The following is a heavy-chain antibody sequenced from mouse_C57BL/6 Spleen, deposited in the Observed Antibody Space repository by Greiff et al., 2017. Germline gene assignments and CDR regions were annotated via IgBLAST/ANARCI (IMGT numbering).Heavy chain of an antibody. Sequence: VKLMESGPELVKPGASVKISCKASGYTFTDYYINWVKQRPGQGLEWIGWIFPGSGSTYYNEKFKGKATLTVDKSSSTAYMLLSSLTSEDSAVYFCARLKLRDYGNYPDYWGQGTTLTVSS. CDR2: IFPGSGST. J-gene: IGHJ2*01. CDR3: ARLKLRDYGNYPDY. CDR1: GYTFTDYY. D-gene: IGHD2-1*01. V-gene: IGHV1-75*01.